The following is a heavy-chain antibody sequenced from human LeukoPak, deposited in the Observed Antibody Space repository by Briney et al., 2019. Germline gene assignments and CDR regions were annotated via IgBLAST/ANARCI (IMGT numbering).Heavy chain of an antibody. CDR2: ISYDGSNK. Sequence: GGSLRLSCAASGFTFSSYAMHWVRQAPGKGLEWVAVISYDGSNKYYADSVKGRFTISRDNSKNTLYLQMNSLRAEDTAVYYCARGTRELFRFLDYWGQGTLVTVSS. CDR3: ARGTRELFRFLDY. J-gene: IGHJ4*02. CDR1: GFTFSSYA. D-gene: IGHD1-26*01. V-gene: IGHV3-30-3*01.